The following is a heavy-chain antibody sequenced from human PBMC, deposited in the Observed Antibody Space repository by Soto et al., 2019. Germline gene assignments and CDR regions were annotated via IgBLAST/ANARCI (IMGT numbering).Heavy chain of an antibody. V-gene: IGHV1-18*04. CDR2: ISTYNTNT. Sequence: ASVKVSCKASGERFTTYGISWVRQAPGQGLEWMGWISTYNTNTKYAPKFQGRLLLTTDTSTTTAHMELRSLRPDDTAVYYCARWAGQVRDYGGPFDYWGQGTLVTVSS. D-gene: IGHD4-17*01. J-gene: IGHJ4*02. CDR1: GERFTTYG. CDR3: ARWAGQVRDYGGPFDY.